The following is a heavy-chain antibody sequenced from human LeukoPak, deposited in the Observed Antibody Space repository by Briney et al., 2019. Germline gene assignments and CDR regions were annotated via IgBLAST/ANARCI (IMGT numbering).Heavy chain of an antibody. V-gene: IGHV3-66*01. CDR3: ARDPQINAFDI. Sequence: QSGGSLRLSCAASGFTVSNSYVNWVRQAPGKGLEWVSVIYSGGNTYYADSVKGRFTISRDNSKNTLYLQMNSLRAEDTAVYYCARDPQINAFDIWGQGTMVTVS. CDR2: IYSGGNT. J-gene: IGHJ3*02. CDR1: GFTVSNSY.